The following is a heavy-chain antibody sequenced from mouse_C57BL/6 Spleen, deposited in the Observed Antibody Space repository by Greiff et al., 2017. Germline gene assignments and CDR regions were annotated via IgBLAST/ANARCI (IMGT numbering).Heavy chain of an antibody. CDR1: GFTFSSYA. V-gene: IGHV5-4*01. D-gene: IGHD1-1*01. J-gene: IGHJ3*01. CDR2: ISDGGSYT. Sequence: EVQLVESGGGLVKPGGSLKLSCAASGFTFSSYAMSWVRQTPEKRLEWVATISDGGSYTYYPDNVKGRFTISRDNAKNNLYLQMSHLKSEDTAMYDCAREDFTTVVAPGAYWGQGTLVTVSA. CDR3: AREDFTTVVAPGAY.